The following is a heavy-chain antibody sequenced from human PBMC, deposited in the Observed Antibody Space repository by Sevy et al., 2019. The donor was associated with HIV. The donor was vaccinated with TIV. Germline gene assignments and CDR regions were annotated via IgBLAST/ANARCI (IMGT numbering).Heavy chain of an antibody. CDR2: IESKTDGGTT. J-gene: IGHJ3*02. Sequence: GGSLRLSCTASGFTFSNAWMTWVRQAPGKGLEWVGRIESKTDGGTTDYPAPVKGRFTISRDNSKSTLYLQMNSLRAEDTALYYCAKDQGESSGYYPLGAFDIWGQRTVVTVSS. CDR3: AKDQGESSGYYPLGAFDI. D-gene: IGHD3-22*01. V-gene: IGHV3-15*04. CDR1: GFTFSNAW.